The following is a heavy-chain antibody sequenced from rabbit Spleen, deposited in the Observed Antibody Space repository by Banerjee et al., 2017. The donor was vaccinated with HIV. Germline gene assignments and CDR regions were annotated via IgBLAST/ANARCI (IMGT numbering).Heavy chain of an antibody. Sequence: QEQLVESGGGLVQPGGSLKLSCKASGFDFSVYGLSWVRQAPGKGLEWIACINTATGKDVYASWAKGRFTISKTSSTTVTLQMTSLTAADTATYFCARDLAGVIGWNFKLWGQGTLVTVS. J-gene: IGHJ4*01. CDR2: INTATGKD. CDR3: ARDLAGVIGWNFKL. D-gene: IGHD4-1*01. CDR1: GFDFSVYG. V-gene: IGHV1S45*01.